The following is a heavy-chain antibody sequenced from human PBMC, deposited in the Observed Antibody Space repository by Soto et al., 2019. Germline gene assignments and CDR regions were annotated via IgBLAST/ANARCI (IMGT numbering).Heavy chain of an antibody. CDR2: IYYSGST. Sequence: SETLSLTCTVSGGSISRYYWSWIRQPPGKGLEWIGYIYYSGSTNYSPSLRSRVTISIETSKTQFSLKVSSVSAADTAVYFCARTRYDILTGFYSDYWGQGTLVTVSS. CDR3: ARTRYDILTGFYSDY. V-gene: IGHV4-59*08. J-gene: IGHJ4*02. D-gene: IGHD3-9*01. CDR1: GGSISRYY.